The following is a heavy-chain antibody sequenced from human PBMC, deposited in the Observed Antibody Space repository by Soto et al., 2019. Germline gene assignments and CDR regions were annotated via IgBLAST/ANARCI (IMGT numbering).Heavy chain of an antibody. CDR1: GGSFSGYY. V-gene: IGHV4-34*01. CDR3: ARGVGIAVAGTIHWFDP. CDR2: INHSGST. J-gene: IGHJ5*02. D-gene: IGHD6-19*01. Sequence: SDTLSLTCAVYGGSFSGYYWSGIRQPPGKGLEWIGEINHSGSTNYNPSLKSRVTISVDTSKNQFSLKLSSVTAADTAVYYCARGVGIAVAGTIHWFDPWGQGTLVTVSS.